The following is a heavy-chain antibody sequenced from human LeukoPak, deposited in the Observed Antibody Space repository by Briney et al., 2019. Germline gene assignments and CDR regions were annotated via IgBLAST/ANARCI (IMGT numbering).Heavy chain of an antibody. Sequence: GGSLRLSCAASGFTFSSYEMNWVRQAPGKGLEWVSYISSSGSTIYYADSVKGRFTISRDNAKNSLYLQMNSLRAEDTAVYYCARAPLVVPAAMIPYYFDYWGQGTLVTVSS. V-gene: IGHV3-48*03. D-gene: IGHD2-2*01. J-gene: IGHJ4*02. CDR2: ISSSGSTI. CDR3: ARAPLVVPAAMIPYYFDY. CDR1: GFTFSSYE.